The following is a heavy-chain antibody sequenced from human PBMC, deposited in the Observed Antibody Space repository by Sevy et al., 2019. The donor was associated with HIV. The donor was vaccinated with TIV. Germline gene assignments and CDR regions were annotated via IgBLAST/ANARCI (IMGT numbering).Heavy chain of an antibody. Sequence: GSLRLSCAASGFTFSSYWMSWVRQAPGKGLEWVANIKQDGSEKYYVDSVKGRFTISGDYAKNSLYLQMNSLRAEDTAVYYCARHWWNHDAFDIWGQGTMVTVSS. CDR2: IKQDGSEK. CDR3: ARHWWNHDAFDI. J-gene: IGHJ3*02. V-gene: IGHV3-7*01. D-gene: IGHD1-1*01. CDR1: GFTFSSYW.